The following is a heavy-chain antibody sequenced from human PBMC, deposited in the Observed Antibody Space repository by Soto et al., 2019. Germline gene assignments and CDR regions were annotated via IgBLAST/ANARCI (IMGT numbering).Heavy chain of an antibody. D-gene: IGHD2-15*01. CDR1: GYTFTSYD. V-gene: IGHV1-8*01. CDR2: MNPDSGHT. Sequence: GASVKVSCKASGYTFTSYDINWVRQATGQGPEWMGWMNPDSGHTGYVQKFQGGVTMTRNTAISTAYMELSSLRSEDTAVYYCARSGGGSNVNFDYWGQGTQVTVSS. J-gene: IGHJ4*02. CDR3: ARSGGGSNVNFDY.